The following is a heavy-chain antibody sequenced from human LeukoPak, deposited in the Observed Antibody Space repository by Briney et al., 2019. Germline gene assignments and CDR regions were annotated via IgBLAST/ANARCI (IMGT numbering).Heavy chain of an antibody. Sequence: PSETLSLTCTVSGGSISSYYWSWIRQPPGKGLEWIGYIYYSGSTNYNPSLKSRVTISVDTSKNQFSLKLSSVTAADTAVYYCARDGIGEYDFWSGYSHYYMDVWGKGTTVTVSS. CDR3: ARDGIGEYDFWSGYSHYYMDV. CDR2: IYYSGST. D-gene: IGHD3-3*01. CDR1: GGSISSYY. J-gene: IGHJ6*03. V-gene: IGHV4-59*01.